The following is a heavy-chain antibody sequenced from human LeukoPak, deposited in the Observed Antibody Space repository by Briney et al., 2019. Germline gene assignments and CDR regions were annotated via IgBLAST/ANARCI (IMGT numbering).Heavy chain of an antibody. V-gene: IGHV1-24*01. J-gene: IGHJ4*02. CDR3: ATVACSGGACYPKFYFDY. Sequence: ASVKVSFKASGGTFSSYAISWVRQAPGQGLEWMGGFDPEDGATIYAQKFQGRVTMTEDTSTDTAYMELSSLRSEDTAVYYCATVACSGGACYPKFYFDYWGQGTLVTVSS. D-gene: IGHD2-15*01. CDR1: GGTFSSYA. CDR2: FDPEDGAT.